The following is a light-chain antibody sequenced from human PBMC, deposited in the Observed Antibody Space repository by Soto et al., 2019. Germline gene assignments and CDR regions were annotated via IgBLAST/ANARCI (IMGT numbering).Light chain of an antibody. CDR2: DVS. Sequence: QSVLTQLRSVSGSPRHSVTISCTGTSTDVGGYNYVSWYQQHPGKVPKLMLYDVSKRPSGVPDRFSGSKSGNTASLTISGLQAEDEADYYCCSYAGRDTLYVFGSGTKSPS. V-gene: IGLV2-11*01. CDR3: CSYAGRDTLYV. J-gene: IGLJ1*01. CDR1: STDVGGYNY.